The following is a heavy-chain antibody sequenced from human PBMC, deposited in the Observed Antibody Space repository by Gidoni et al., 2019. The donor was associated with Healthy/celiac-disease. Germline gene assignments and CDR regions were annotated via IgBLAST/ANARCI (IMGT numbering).Heavy chain of an antibody. CDR3: ARESKGGFDY. CDR1: GFTFSSYG. J-gene: IGHJ4*02. D-gene: IGHD3-16*01. Sequence: QVQLVESGGGVVQPGRSLRLSCAASGFTFSSYGMHWVRQAPGQGLGWVAVIWYDGSNKYYADSVKGRFTISRDNSKNTLYLQMNSLRAEDTAVYYCARESKGGFDYWGQGTLVTVSS. V-gene: IGHV3-33*01. CDR2: IWYDGSNK.